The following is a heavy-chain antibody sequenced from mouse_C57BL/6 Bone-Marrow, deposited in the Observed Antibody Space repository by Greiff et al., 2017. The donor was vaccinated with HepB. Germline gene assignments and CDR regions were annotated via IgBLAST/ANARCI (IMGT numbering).Heavy chain of an antibody. CDR2: ISNGGGST. D-gene: IGHD1-1*01. CDR1: GFTFSDYY. J-gene: IGHJ1*03. Sequence: EVKLMESGGGLVQPGGSLKLSCAASGFTFSDYYMYWVRQTPEKRLEWVAYISNGGGSTYYPDTVKGRFTISRDNAKNTLYLQMSRLKSEDTAMYYCAGHTITTVVATRYFDVWGTGTTVTVSS. V-gene: IGHV5-12*01. CDR3: AGHTITTVVATRYFDV.